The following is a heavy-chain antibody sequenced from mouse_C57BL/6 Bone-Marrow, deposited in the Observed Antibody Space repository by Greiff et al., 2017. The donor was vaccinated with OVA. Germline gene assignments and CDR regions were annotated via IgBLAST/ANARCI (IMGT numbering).Heavy chain of an antibody. Sequence: EVQLQQSGAELVRPGSSVKMSCKTSGYTFTSYGINWVKQRPGQGLEWIGYIYLGNGYTDYNEKFKGKATLTSDTSSSTAYMQLSSLTSEDSAIYYCASVDYADDWGQGTTLTVSS. CDR2: IYLGNGYT. V-gene: IGHV1-58*01. CDR3: ASVDYADD. CDR1: GYTFTSYG. D-gene: IGHD1-1*02. J-gene: IGHJ2*01.